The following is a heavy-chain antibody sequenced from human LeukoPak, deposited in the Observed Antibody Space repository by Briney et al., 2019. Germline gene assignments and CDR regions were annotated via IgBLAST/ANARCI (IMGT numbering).Heavy chain of an antibody. Sequence: GGSLRLSCAASGFTFDDYAMHWVRQAPGKGLEWVSGISWNSGSIGYADSVKGRFTISRDNVKNSLYLQMNSLRAEDTAVYYCARIVAYCSGGSCRDYWGQGTLVTVSS. CDR3: ARIVAYCSGGSCRDY. CDR1: GFTFDDYA. D-gene: IGHD2-15*01. J-gene: IGHJ4*02. CDR2: ISWNSGSI. V-gene: IGHV3-9*01.